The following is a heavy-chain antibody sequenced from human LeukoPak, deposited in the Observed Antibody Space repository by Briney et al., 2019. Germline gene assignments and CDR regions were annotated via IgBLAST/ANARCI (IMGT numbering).Heavy chain of an antibody. CDR2: IYRDDTT. D-gene: IGHD3-22*01. Sequence: GGSLRLSCAASGFTVSTNYMSWVRQAPGKGLEWVSVIYRDDTTYYADSVKGRFTISRGNSKNTLYLQMSSLRAEDTAVYYCATAAYDSGSYIVNHDYWGQGTLVTVSS. CDR1: GFTVSTNY. CDR3: ATAAYDSGSYIVNHDY. V-gene: IGHV3-53*01. J-gene: IGHJ4*02.